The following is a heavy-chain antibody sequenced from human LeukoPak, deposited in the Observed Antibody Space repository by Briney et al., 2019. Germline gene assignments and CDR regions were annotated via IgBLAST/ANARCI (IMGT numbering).Heavy chain of an antibody. V-gene: IGHV4-30-2*01. J-gene: IGHJ4*02. Sequence: PSETLSLTCAVSGGSISSGGYSWSWLRQPPGKGLEWIGYIYHSGSTYYNPSLKSQVTISVDRSKNQFSLKLSSVTAADTAVYYCARYDILTGFDYWGQGTLVTVSS. D-gene: IGHD3-9*01. CDR1: GGSISSGGYS. CDR3: ARYDILTGFDY. CDR2: IYHSGST.